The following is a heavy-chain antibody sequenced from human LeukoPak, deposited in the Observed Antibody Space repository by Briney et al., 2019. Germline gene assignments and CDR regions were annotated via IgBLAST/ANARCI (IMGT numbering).Heavy chain of an antibody. CDR3: GRGGKVEQLVLAR. V-gene: IGHV3-21*01. J-gene: IGHJ4*02. CDR1: GFTFSNYN. Sequence: GGSLRLSCAASGFTFSNYNMNWVRQAPGKGLEWVSSIRSSTTYVYYADSVKGRFTISRDNAKNSLYLQMNSLRAEDTAVYYCGRGGKVEQLVLARWGQGSLVTVSS. D-gene: IGHD6-13*01. CDR2: IRSSTTYV.